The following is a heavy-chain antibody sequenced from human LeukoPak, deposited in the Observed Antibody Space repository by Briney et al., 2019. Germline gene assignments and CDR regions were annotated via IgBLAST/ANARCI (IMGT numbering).Heavy chain of an antibody. CDR2: INPSGGST. D-gene: IGHD2-2*01. CDR3: ARVPPSSISSNYYFDY. Sequence: ASVKVSCKASGYTFTSSYMHWVRQSPGQGLEWMGIINPSGGSTSYAQKFQGRVTMTRDTSTSTVYMELSSLRSEDTAVYYCARVPPSSISSNYYFDYWGQGTLVTVSS. V-gene: IGHV1-46*01. CDR1: GYTFTSSY. J-gene: IGHJ4*02.